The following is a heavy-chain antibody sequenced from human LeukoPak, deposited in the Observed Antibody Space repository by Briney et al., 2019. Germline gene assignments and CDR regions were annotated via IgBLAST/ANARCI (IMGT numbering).Heavy chain of an antibody. CDR2: INTDGSST. Sequence: TGGSLRLSCAASGFTFSSYWMHWVRQAPGKGLVWVSRINTDGSSTSYADSVKGRFTISRDNSKNTLYLQMNSPRAEDTAVYYCAKVSRRYYDSSGYYHDAFDIWGQGTMVTVSS. J-gene: IGHJ3*02. D-gene: IGHD3-22*01. V-gene: IGHV3-74*01. CDR3: AKVSRRYYDSSGYYHDAFDI. CDR1: GFTFSSYW.